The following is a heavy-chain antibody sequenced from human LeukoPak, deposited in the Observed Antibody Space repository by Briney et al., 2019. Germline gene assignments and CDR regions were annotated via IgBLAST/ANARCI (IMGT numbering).Heavy chain of an antibody. CDR1: GGSISSHY. CDR2: IYSSGNT. J-gene: IGHJ5*02. D-gene: IGHD3-10*01. CDR3: ARDLFYVSGSHPPTKGFDP. Sequence: SETLSLTCTVSGGSISSHYWSWIRQPAGKGLEWIGRIYSSGNTDYNPSLKSRVSMSLDTSKNQFSLKLTSVSAADTAMYYCARDLFYVSGSHPPTKGFDPWGQGTLVTVFS. V-gene: IGHV4-4*07.